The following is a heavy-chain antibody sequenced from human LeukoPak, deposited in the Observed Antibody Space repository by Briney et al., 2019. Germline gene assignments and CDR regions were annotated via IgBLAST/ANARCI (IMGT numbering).Heavy chain of an antibody. Sequence: ASVKVSCKVSGYTLTELSMHWVRQAPGKGLEWMGGFDPEDGETIYAQKFQGRVTMTEDTSTDTAYMELSSLRSEDTAVYYCATGDSSGWWFDYWGQGILVTVSS. CDR2: FDPEDGET. J-gene: IGHJ4*02. V-gene: IGHV1-24*01. D-gene: IGHD6-13*01. CDR1: GYTLTELS. CDR3: ATGDSSGWWFDY.